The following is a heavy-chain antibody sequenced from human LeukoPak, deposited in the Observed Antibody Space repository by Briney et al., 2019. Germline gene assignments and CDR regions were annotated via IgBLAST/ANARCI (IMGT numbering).Heavy chain of an antibody. CDR1: GFTFVTYA. CDR3: AKDRELLFAHCWFHL. D-gene: IGHD3-10*01. CDR2: ISISSVDS. J-gene: IGHJ5*02. Sequence: PGGSLRLSCAASGFTFVTYAMSWVRQAPGKGLEWVGGISISSVDSYYADSVKGRFSISRDDSKNTLYLQMDRLTDEDTAVYYCAKDRELLFAHCWFHLWGQGTLVTVSS. V-gene: IGHV3-23*01.